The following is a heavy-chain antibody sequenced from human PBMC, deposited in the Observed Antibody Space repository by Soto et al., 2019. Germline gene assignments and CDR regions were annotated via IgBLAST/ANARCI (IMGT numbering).Heavy chain of an antibody. Sequence: VGSLRLSCAASGLTFSSYEMNWLRQAPGKGLEWVSYISSSGSTIYYADSVKGRFTISRDNAKNSLYVQMNSLRAEDTAVYYWARETVTSHYYHDMNVWGQGTKGT. CDR2: ISSSGSTI. D-gene: IGHD3-16*02. V-gene: IGHV3-48*03. J-gene: IGHJ6*02. CDR3: ARETVTSHYYHDMNV. CDR1: GLTFSSYE.